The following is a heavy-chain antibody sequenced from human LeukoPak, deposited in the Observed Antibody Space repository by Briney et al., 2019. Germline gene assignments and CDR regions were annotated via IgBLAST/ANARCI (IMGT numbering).Heavy chain of an antibody. V-gene: IGHV3-7*01. Sequence: PGGSLRLSCAASGFTFSSNGMNWVRQAPGKGLEWVANIKQDGSEKYYVDSVKGRFTISRDNAKNSLYLQMNTLRAEDTAVYYCARAPPPPAAFNYYFDSWGQGTLVTVSS. CDR3: ARAPPPPAAFNYYFDS. CDR1: GFTFSSNG. CDR2: IKQDGSEK. D-gene: IGHD2-2*01. J-gene: IGHJ4*02.